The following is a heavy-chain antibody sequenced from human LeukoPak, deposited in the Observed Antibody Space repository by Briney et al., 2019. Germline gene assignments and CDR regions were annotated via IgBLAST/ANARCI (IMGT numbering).Heavy chain of an antibody. V-gene: IGHV3-11*01. CDR1: GFPFSDYY. CDR3: ARGQIDYTSSWYNY. J-gene: IGHJ4*02. D-gene: IGHD6-13*01. CDR2: ISGSGSDI. Sequence: PGGSLRLSCVTSGFPFSDYYMSWIRQAPGKGLDWVSYISGSGSDIYYADSVKGRFTISRDNAKNSLYLQMNSLRAEDTAVYYCARGQIDYTSSWYNYWGQGTLVTVSS.